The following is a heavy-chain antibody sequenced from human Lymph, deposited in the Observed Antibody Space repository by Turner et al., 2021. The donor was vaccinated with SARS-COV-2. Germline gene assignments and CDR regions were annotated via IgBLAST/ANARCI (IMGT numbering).Heavy chain of an antibody. CDR2: RWYDGSNK. CDR3: ARDDINTLIAAAVPFDY. D-gene: IGHD6-13*01. CDR1: GFTFSSYG. J-gene: IGHJ4*02. Sequence: QVQLVESGGGVVQPGRSLRLSCAASGFTFSSYGMPWVRQAPGKGLEWVAVRWYDGSNKYYADSVKGRFTISRDNSKNTLDLQMNSLRAEDTAVYYCARDDINTLIAAAVPFDYWGQGTLVTVSS. V-gene: IGHV3-33*01.